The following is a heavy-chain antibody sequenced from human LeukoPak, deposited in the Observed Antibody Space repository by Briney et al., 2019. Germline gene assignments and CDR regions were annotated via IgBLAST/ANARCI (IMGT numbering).Heavy chain of an antibody. V-gene: IGHV5-51*01. Sequence: GESLKISCKGSGYSFTSCWIGWVRQLPGKGLEWMGIVYPGDSNTRYSPSFQGQVTISADKSISTAYLQWSSLKASDTAMYYCARLNIQQWLAIYWGQGTLVTVSS. CDR3: ARLNIQQWLAIY. CDR1: GYSFTSCW. CDR2: VYPGDSNT. J-gene: IGHJ4*02. D-gene: IGHD6-19*01.